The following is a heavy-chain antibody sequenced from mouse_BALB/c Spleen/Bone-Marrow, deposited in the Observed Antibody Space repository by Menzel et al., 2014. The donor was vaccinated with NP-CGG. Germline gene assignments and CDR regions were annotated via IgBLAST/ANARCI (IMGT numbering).Heavy chain of an antibody. V-gene: IGHV1-7*01. J-gene: IGHJ1*01. CDR2: INPSTGYT. D-gene: IGHD1-1*01. CDR1: GYTFTSYW. CDR3: AREYYGSSGYFDV. Sequence: QVQLKDSGAELAKPGASVKMSCKASGYTFTSYWMHWVKQRPGQGLEWIGYINPSTGYTEYNQKFKDKATLTADKSSSTAYMQLSSLTSEDSAVYYCAREYYGSSGYFDVWGAGTTVTVSS.